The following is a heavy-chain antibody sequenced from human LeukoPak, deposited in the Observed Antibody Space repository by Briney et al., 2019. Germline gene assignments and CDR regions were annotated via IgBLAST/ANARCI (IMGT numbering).Heavy chain of an antibody. V-gene: IGHV3-11*01. CDR3: AKDRRAVGATQYDY. J-gene: IGHJ4*02. CDR1: GFTFSDYY. CDR2: ISSSGSTI. D-gene: IGHD1-26*01. Sequence: GGSLRLSCAASGFTFSDYYMSWIRQAPGKGLEWVSFISSSGSTIYYADSVKGRFTISRDNAKNSLYLQMNSLRAEDTAVYYCAKDRRAVGATQYDYWGQGTLVTVSS.